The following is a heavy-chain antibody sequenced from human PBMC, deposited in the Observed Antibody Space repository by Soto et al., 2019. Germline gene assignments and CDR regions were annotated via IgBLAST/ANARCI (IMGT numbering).Heavy chain of an antibody. V-gene: IGHV4-31*03. J-gene: IGHJ6*02. CDR3: ARDPPLLFGEASYGMDV. CDR2: IYYSGST. D-gene: IGHD3-10*01. CDR1: GGSISSGGYY. Sequence: QVQLQESGPGLVKPSQTLSLTCTVSGGSISSGGYYWSWIRQHPGKGLEWIGYIYYSGSTYYNPSLKSRVTITVDTSKNQFSLKLSSVTAADTAVYYCARDPPLLFGEASYGMDVWGQGTTVTVSS.